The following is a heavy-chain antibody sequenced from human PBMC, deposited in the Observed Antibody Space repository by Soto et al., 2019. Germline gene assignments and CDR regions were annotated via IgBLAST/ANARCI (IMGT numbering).Heavy chain of an antibody. CDR2: VWYDGSNK. Sequence: QVQLVEFGGGLVQHGGSLRLSCAASGFTFRSHAMHWVRQAPGKGLEWVASVWYDGSNKKYADSVKGRFTISRDNSKNTLSLQMDSLRVGDTAVYYCARDLYDFWSGSYSPSFYHAMDVWGRGTTVTVSS. V-gene: IGHV3-33*01. CDR1: GFTFRSHA. CDR3: ARDLYDFWSGSYSPSFYHAMDV. D-gene: IGHD3-3*01. J-gene: IGHJ6*02.